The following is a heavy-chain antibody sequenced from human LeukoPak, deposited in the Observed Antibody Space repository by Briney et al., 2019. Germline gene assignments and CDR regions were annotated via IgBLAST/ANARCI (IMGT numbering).Heavy chain of an antibody. V-gene: IGHV1-3*01. CDR3: ARSIAATDNTY. CDR1: GYTFTSYS. D-gene: IGHD6-13*01. CDR2: INVGNGDT. Sequence: ASVKVSCKASGYTFTSYSLHWVRQAPGQRLEWMWWINVGNGDTKYSQKFQGRVTITRDTSASTVYMELSGLRSEDTAVYYCARSIAATDNTYWGQGTLVTVSS. J-gene: IGHJ4*02.